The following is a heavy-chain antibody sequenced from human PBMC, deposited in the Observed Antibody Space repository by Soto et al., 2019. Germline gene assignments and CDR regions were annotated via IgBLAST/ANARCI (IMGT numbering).Heavy chain of an antibody. CDR3: AKGEVTGSSPTEKFDY. CDR1: GYTFTNSW. CDR2: IHPSDSYT. J-gene: IGHJ4*02. D-gene: IGHD3-9*01. Sequence: PGESLKISCQGSGYTFTNSWISWVRQMPGKGLEWMGRIHPSDSYTNLSPSFQGHVTISVDRTVSTAFLQWSSLKASDTAIYYCAKGEVTGSSPTEKFDYWGQGALVTVSS. V-gene: IGHV5-10-1*01.